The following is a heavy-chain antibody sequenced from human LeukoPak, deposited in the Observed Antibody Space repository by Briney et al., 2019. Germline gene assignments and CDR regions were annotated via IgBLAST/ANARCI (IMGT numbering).Heavy chain of an antibody. CDR2: IYYSGST. Sequence: SETLSLTCTVSGGSISSSSYYWGWIRQPPGKGLEWIGSIYYSGSTYYNPSLKSRVTISVDTSKNQFSLRLTSVTPADTAVYYCAREAQGRSFPLYYFDSWGQGTLVSV. D-gene: IGHD2-8*01. J-gene: IGHJ4*01. CDR1: GGSISSSSYY. V-gene: IGHV4-39*07. CDR3: AREAQGRSFPLYYFDS.